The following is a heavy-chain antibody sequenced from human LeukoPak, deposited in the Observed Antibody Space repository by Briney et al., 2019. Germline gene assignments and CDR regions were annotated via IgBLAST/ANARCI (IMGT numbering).Heavy chain of an antibody. D-gene: IGHD5-12*01. V-gene: IGHV3-48*01. J-gene: IGHJ4*02. Sequence: GSLRLSCAASGFTFSTYSMKRVRQAPGKGLEWVSYISDSGATYYADSVRGRFTISRENAQNSLFLQMNSLRAEDTAAYYCARDGGYRGYDADCWGQGTLVTVSS. CDR3: ARDGGYRGYDADC. CDR1: GFTFSTYS. CDR2: ISDSGAT.